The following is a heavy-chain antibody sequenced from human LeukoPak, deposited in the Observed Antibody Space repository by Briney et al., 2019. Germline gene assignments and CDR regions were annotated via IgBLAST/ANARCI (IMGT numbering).Heavy chain of an antibody. CDR1: GGSISSGGYS. Sequence: PSETLSLTCAASGGSISSGGYSWSWIRQPPGKGLEWIGYIYHSGSTYYNPSLKSRVTISVDRSKNQFSLKLNSVTAADTAVYYCARSGYTYGLDYWGQGTLVTVSS. V-gene: IGHV4-30-2*01. D-gene: IGHD5-18*01. CDR3: ARSGYTYGLDY. J-gene: IGHJ4*02. CDR2: IYHSGST.